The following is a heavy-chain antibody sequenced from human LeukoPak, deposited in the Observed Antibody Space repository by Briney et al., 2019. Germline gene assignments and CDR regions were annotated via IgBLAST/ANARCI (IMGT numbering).Heavy chain of an antibody. CDR1: GFTFSSYS. V-gene: IGHV3-21*01. J-gene: IGHJ1*01. D-gene: IGHD3-22*01. CDR3: ARGPWEYYYDSSEH. CDR2: ISSSSSYI. Sequence: GGSLRLSCAASGFTFSSYSMNWVRQAPGKGLEWVSSISSSSSYIYYADSVKGRFTISRDNAKNSLYLQMNSLRAEDTAVYYCARGPWEYYYDSSEHWGQGTLVTVSS.